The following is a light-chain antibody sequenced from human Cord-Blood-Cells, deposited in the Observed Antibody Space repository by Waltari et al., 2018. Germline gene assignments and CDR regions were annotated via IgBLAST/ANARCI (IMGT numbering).Light chain of an antibody. CDR1: QSVSSSY. CDR2: GAS. V-gene: IGKV3-20*01. J-gene: IGKJ1*01. CDR3: QQYGSSPWT. Sequence: EIVLTQSPGTLSLSPGERATLSCRASQSVSSSYLAWYQQKPGQAPRLLIYGASSRATGIPDRFSGSGSVTDFTLNISSLEPEDVAVYYCQQYGSSPWTFGQGTKVEIK.